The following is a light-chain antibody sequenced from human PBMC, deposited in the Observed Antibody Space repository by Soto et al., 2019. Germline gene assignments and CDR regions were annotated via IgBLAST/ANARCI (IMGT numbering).Light chain of an antibody. CDR2: AAS. Sequence: EIVLTQSPGTLSLSPGERATLSCRASQSLTRSYLAWYQQRPGQAPRLLIYAASSRATGIPDRFSGSGSGTDVTLTISRLEPEDFAVYYWQQYDRSKTFGQGTSVEIK. V-gene: IGKV3-20*01. J-gene: IGKJ1*01. CDR1: QSLTRSY. CDR3: QQYDRSKT.